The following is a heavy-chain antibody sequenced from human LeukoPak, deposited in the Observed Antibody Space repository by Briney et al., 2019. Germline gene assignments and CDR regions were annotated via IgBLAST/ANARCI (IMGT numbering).Heavy chain of an antibody. CDR3: AILGQKLDY. Sequence: GESLKISCKGSGYSFSNYWVAWVRQRPGKGLEWMGIFYPGDSDTRYSPSFQGQVTISADKSISTAYLQWSSLKASDTAMYYCAILGQKLDYWGQGTLVTVSS. V-gene: IGHV5-51*01. J-gene: IGHJ4*02. CDR2: FYPGDSDT. D-gene: IGHD3-16*01. CDR1: GYSFSNYW.